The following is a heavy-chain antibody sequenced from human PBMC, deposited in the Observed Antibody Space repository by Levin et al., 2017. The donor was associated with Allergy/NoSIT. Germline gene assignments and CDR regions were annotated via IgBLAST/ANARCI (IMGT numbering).Heavy chain of an antibody. D-gene: IGHD3-10*01. Sequence: GASVKVSCKASGYTFTGYYMHWVRQAPGQGLEWMGWINPNSGGTNYAQKFQGRVTMTRDTSISTAYMELSRLRSDDTAVYYCARDRDILWFGELLSFTDYYYYGMDVWGQGTTVTVSS. J-gene: IGHJ6*02. CDR2: INPNSGGT. V-gene: IGHV1-2*02. CDR1: GYTFTGYY. CDR3: ARDRDILWFGELLSFTDYYYYGMDV.